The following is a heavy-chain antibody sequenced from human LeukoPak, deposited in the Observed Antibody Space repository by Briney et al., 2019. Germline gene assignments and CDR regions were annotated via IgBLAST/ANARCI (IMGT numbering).Heavy chain of an antibody. D-gene: IGHD3-9*01. CDR3: AKLPYFAYFDY. CDR1: GSTFSSYA. J-gene: IGHJ4*02. Sequence: GGSLRLSCAASGSTFSSYAVNWVRQAPGKGLEWVSAISGSGGSIYYADSVKGRFTISRDNSKNTLYLQMNSLRAEDTAVYHCAKLPYFAYFDYWGQGTLVSVSS. CDR2: ISGSGGSI. V-gene: IGHV3-23*01.